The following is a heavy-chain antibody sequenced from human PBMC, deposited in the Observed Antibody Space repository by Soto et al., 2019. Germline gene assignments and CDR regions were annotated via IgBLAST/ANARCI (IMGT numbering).Heavy chain of an antibody. CDR2: ISYDGSNK. D-gene: IGHD3-16*02. CDR3: AKDRSPMITFGGVIVY. V-gene: IGHV3-30*18. Sequence: QVQLVESGGGVVQPGRSLRLSCAASGFTFSSYGMHWVRQAPGKGLEWVAVISYDGSNKYYADSVKGRFTNSRDNSKNTLYLQMNSLRAEDTAVYYCAKDRSPMITFGGVIVYWGQGTLVTVSS. CDR1: GFTFSSYG. J-gene: IGHJ4*02.